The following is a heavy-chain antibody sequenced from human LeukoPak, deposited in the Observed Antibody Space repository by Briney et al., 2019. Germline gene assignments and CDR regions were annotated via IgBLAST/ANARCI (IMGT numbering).Heavy chain of an antibody. V-gene: IGHV1-46*03. D-gene: IGHD2-2*01. J-gene: IGHJ4*02. CDR3: ATTYCSSTSCSSFDY. CDR1: GYTFTSYY. Sequence: ASVKVSCKASGYTFTSYYMHWVRQAPGQGLEWMGIINPSGGSTSYAQKFQGRVTMTRDTSTSTVYMELRSLRSEDTAVYYCATTYCSSTSCSSFDYWGQGTLVTVSS. CDR2: INPSGGST.